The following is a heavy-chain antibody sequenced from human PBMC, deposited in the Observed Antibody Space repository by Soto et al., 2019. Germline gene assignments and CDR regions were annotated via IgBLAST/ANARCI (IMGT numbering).Heavy chain of an antibody. D-gene: IGHD3-3*01. J-gene: IGHJ6*02. V-gene: IGHV3-30-3*01. Sequence: GGSLRLSCAASGFTVSSNYMSWVRQAPGKGLEWVAVILYDGSNKYYADSVKGRFTISRDNSKNTLYLQMNSLRAEDTAVYYCARLYYDFWSGYPYYYYYYGMDVWGQGTTVTVSS. CDR1: GFTVSSNY. CDR3: ARLYYDFWSGYPYYYYYYGMDV. CDR2: ILYDGSNK.